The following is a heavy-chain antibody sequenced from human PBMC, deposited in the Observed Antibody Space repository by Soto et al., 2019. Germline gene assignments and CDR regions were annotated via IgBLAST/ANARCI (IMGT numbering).Heavy chain of an antibody. Sequence: PWGSLRLSCAASGYTFSSYWMHWVRQAPGKGLVWVSRVNGDGSSTSYADPVKGRFTISRDNSKNTLYLQMNSLRAEDTAVYYCAKEKARIVGASDYWGQGTLVTVSS. V-gene: IGHV3-74*01. CDR1: GYTFSSYW. D-gene: IGHD1-26*01. J-gene: IGHJ4*02. CDR3: AKEKARIVGASDY. CDR2: VNGDGSST.